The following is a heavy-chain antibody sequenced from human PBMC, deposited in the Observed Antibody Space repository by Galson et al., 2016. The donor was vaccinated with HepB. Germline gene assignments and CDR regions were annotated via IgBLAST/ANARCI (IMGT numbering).Heavy chain of an antibody. V-gene: IGHV3-53*01. J-gene: IGHJ6*02. D-gene: IGHD2-21*02. Sequence: SLRLSCAPSGFSVSNNYMNWVRQAPGKGLEWVSVIYSGDYTHYADSVKGRFTISRDNSKNTLFLQMNSLRAEDTAVYYCAKSLLGVTLVSYYYGMDVWGQGTTVTVSS. CDR2: IYSGDYT. CDR1: GFSVSNNY. CDR3: AKSLLGVTLVSYYYGMDV.